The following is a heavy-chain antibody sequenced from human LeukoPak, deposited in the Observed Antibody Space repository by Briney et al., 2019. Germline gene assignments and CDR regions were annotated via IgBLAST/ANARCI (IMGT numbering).Heavy chain of an antibody. CDR2: IYYSGST. V-gene: IGHV4-59*01. CDR1: GGSISSYY. D-gene: IGHD6-13*01. J-gene: IGHJ4*02. CDR3: ARSLPGRIGAADF. Sequence: SETLSLTCTVSGGSISSYYWSWIRQPPGKGLEWIGYIYYSGSTNYNPSLKSRVTISVDTSKNHFSLKVTSMTAADTGVYYCARSLPGRIGAADFWGQGTLVTVSS.